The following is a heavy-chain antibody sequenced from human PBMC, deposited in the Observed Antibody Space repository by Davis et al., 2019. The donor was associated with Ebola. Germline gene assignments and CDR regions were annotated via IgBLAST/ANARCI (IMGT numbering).Heavy chain of an antibody. D-gene: IGHD3-3*01. CDR1: GYTFTSYG. Sequence: ASVKVSCKASGYTFTSYGISWVRQAPGQGLEWMGWISAYNGNTNYAQKFQGRVTMTRDTSTSTVYMELSSLGSEDTAVYYCARGFLRFDPWGQGTLVTVSS. J-gene: IGHJ5*02. CDR3: ARGFLRFDP. V-gene: IGHV1-18*01. CDR2: ISAYNGNT.